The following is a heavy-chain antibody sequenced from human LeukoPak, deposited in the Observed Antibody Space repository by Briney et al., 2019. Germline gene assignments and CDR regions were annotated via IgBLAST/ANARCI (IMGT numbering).Heavy chain of an antibody. V-gene: IGHV3-66*01. CDR1: GFAFSSYA. CDR2: IYSGGST. J-gene: IGHJ4*02. D-gene: IGHD6-19*01. Sequence: GGSLRLSCAASGFAFSSYAMSWVRQAPGKGLEWVSVIYSGGSTYYADSVKGRFTISRDNSKNTLYLQMNSLRAEDTAVYYCARDIAVAGGGYWGQGTLVTVSS. CDR3: ARDIAVAGGGY.